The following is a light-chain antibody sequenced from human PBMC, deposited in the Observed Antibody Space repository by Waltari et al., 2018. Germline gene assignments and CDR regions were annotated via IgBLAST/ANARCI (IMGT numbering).Light chain of an antibody. J-gene: IGLJ1*01. CDR1: SSNIGAGSD. V-gene: IGLV1-40*01. Sequence: QSVLTQPPSVSGAPGQRITIFCPGSSSNIGAGSDVPWYQQFPGTAPKLLIYANNNRPSGVPDRFSGSKSGTSVSLAITGLQAEDEADYYCQSYDSSLSAYVFGTGTKVTVL. CDR2: ANN. CDR3: QSYDSSLSAYV.